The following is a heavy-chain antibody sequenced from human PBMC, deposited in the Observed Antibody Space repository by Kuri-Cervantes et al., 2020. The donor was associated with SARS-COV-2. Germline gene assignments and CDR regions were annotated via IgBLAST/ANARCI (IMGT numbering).Heavy chain of an antibody. CDR3: TREGEYYDFWSGYYALDI. D-gene: IGHD3-3*01. CDR2: IRSKAYGGTT. CDR1: GCTFGDYA. Sequence: GESLKISCTASGCTFGDYAMSWFRQAPGKGLEWVGFIRSKAYGGTTEYAASVKGRFTISRDDSKSIAYLQMNSLKTEDTAVYYCTREGEYYDFWSGYYALDIWGQGTMVTVSS. V-gene: IGHV3-49*03. J-gene: IGHJ3*02.